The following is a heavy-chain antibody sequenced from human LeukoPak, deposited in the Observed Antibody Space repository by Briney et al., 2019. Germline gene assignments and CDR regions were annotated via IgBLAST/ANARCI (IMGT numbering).Heavy chain of an antibody. CDR2: INHSGST. J-gene: IGHJ4*02. CDR1: GGSFSGYY. D-gene: IGHD3-22*01. V-gene: IGHV4-34*01. Sequence: SETLSLTCAVYGGSFSGYYWSWIRQPPGKGLEWIGEINHSGSTNYNPSLKSRVTISVDTSENQFSLKLSSVTAADTAVYYCARAGYDSSGYSDYWGQGTLVTVSS. CDR3: ARAGYDSSGYSDY.